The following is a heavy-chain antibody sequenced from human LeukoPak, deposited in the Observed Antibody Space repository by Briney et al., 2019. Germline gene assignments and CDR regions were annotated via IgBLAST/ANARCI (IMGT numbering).Heavy chain of an antibody. CDR2: IDYSGST. D-gene: IGHD3-10*01. Sequence: ASETLSLTCTVSGGSISSYYWSWIRQPPGKGLEWIGYIDYSGSTNYNPSLKSRVTISVDTSKSQFSLKLSSVTAADTAVYYCARDRAYGSGKYYFDYWGQGTLVTVSS. CDR1: GGSISSYY. CDR3: ARDRAYGSGKYYFDY. J-gene: IGHJ4*02. V-gene: IGHV4-59*01.